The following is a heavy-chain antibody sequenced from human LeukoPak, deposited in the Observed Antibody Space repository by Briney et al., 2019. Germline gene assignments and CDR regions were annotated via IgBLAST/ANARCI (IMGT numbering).Heavy chain of an antibody. CDR2: IYHSGST. V-gene: IGHV4-30-2*05. CDR1: GGSISSGGYS. CDR3: ARDANLVGAKGSAFDI. Sequence: SETLSLTCAVSGGSISSGGYSWSWIRQPPGKGLEWIGYIYHSGSTYYNPSLKSRVTISVDTSKNQFSLKLSSVTAADTAVYYCARDANLVGAKGSAFDIWGQGTMVTVSS. D-gene: IGHD1-26*01. J-gene: IGHJ3*02.